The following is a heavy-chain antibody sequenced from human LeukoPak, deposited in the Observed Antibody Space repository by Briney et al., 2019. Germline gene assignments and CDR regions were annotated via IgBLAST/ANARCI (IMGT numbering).Heavy chain of an antibody. CDR1: GASISRTTYY. CDR3: TKNDVGDYGT. Sequence: SETLSLTCSVSGASISRTTYYWGWIRQPPGKGLEWIGSVFHTGTAYYNPSLRSRVTLSVDTSKNQFSLKMGSVTAADTAVYYCTKNDVGDYGTWGQGTLVAVSS. J-gene: IGHJ5*02. CDR2: VFHTGTA. V-gene: IGHV4-39*01. D-gene: IGHD4-17*01.